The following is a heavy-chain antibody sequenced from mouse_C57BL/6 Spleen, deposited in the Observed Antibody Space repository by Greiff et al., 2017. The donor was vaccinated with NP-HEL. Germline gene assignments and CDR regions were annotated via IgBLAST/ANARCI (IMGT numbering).Heavy chain of an antibody. J-gene: IGHJ4*01. D-gene: IGHD1-1*01. V-gene: IGHV1-64*01. CDR1: GYTFTSYW. Sequence: QVQLKQPGAELVKPGASVKLSCKASGYTFTSYWMHWVKQRPGQGLEWIGMIHPNSGSTNYNEKFKSKATLTVDKSSSTAYMQLSSLTSEDSAVYYCARGGMITTVVADYYAMDYWGQGTSVTVSS. CDR3: ARGGMITTVVADYYAMDY. CDR2: IHPNSGST.